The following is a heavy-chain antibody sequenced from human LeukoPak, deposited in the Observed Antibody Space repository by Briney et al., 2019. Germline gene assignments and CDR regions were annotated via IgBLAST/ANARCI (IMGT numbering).Heavy chain of an antibody. CDR2: ISSSSSTI. CDR1: GFTFSSYS. V-gene: IGHV3-48*04. Sequence: GGSLRLSCAASGFTFSSYSMNWVRQAPGKGLEWVSYISSSSSTIYYADSVKGRFTISRDNAKNSLYLQMNSLRAEDTAVYYCARGPHIAAPDYWGQGTLVTVSS. CDR3: ARGPHIAAPDY. D-gene: IGHD6-6*01. J-gene: IGHJ4*02.